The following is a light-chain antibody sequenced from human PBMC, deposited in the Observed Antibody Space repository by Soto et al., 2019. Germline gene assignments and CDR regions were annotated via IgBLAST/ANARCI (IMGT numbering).Light chain of an antibody. CDR3: VSYTSDPPRFYV. J-gene: IGLJ1*01. V-gene: IGLV2-14*03. Sequence: QSVLTQPASVSGSPGQSITIFCTGTHSDIGNYNYVSWYQHHPGKAPKLIIYDVGSRPSGVSTRFFGSKSGNTASLAISGLQAEDEADYYCVSYTSDPPRFYVFGTGTKVTVL. CDR1: HSDIGNYNY. CDR2: DVG.